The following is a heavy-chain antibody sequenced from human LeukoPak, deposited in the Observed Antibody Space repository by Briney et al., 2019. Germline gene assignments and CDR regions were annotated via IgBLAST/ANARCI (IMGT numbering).Heavy chain of an antibody. Sequence: PSETLSLTCTVSGGSISSSSYYWGWIRQPPGKGLEWIGSIYYSGSTYYNPSLKGRVTISVDTSKNQFSLKLSSVTAADTAVYYCARQPLAGIAVAGKTSNGYWFDPWGQGTLVTVSS. D-gene: IGHD6-19*01. J-gene: IGHJ5*02. V-gene: IGHV4-39*07. CDR3: ARQPLAGIAVAGKTSNGYWFDP. CDR1: GGSISSSSYY. CDR2: IYYSGST.